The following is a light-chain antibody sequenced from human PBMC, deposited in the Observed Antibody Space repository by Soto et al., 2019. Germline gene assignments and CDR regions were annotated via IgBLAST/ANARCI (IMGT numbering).Light chain of an antibody. CDR3: CSYAGSHTFV. CDR1: SSVVGSYNL. V-gene: IGLV2-23*02. CDR2: DVS. J-gene: IGLJ1*01. Sequence: QSALTQPASVSGSPGQSITISCTGTSSVVGSYNLVSWYQQHPGKAPKLMIYDVSERPSGVPDRFSGSKSGNTASLTISGLQAEDEADYHCCSYAGSHTFVFGTGTKVTVL.